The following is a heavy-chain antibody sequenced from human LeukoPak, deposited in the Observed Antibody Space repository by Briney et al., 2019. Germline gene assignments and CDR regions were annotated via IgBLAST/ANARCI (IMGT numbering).Heavy chain of an antibody. J-gene: IGHJ4*02. CDR2: ISAYNGHT. CDR1: GYTLTGYY. CDR3: ARDYNSSGYYYHLVDCGY. D-gene: IGHD3-22*01. V-gene: IGHV1-18*04. Sequence: ASVKVSCKASGYTLTGYYMHWVRQAPGQGLEWMGWISAYNGHTNYAQKLQGRVTMTTDTSTSTAYMELRSLRSDDTAVYYCARDYNSSGYYYHLVDCGYWGPGTLVTVSS.